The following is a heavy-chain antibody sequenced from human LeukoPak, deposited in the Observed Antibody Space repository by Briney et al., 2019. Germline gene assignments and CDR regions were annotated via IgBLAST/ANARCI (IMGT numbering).Heavy chain of an antibody. V-gene: IGHV1-69*13. CDR3: ARVGPKTDAFDI. CDR1: GGTFSSYA. CDR2: IIPIFGTA. Sequence: SVKVSCKASGGTFSSYAISWVRQAPGQGLEWMGGIIPIFGTANYAQKFQGRVTITANESTSTAYTELSSLRSEDTAVYYCARVGPKTDAFDIWGQGTMVTVSS. J-gene: IGHJ3*02.